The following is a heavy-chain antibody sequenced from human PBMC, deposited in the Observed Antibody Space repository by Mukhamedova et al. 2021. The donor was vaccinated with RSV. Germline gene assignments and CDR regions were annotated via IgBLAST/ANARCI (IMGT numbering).Heavy chain of an antibody. Sequence: DSVKGRFTISRDNAKNSLYLQMNSLRAEDTAVYYCARDEDYYVSSGQRDAFDIWGQGTMVTVSS. CDR3: ARDEDYYVSSGQRDAFDI. J-gene: IGHJ3*02. D-gene: IGHD3-22*01. V-gene: IGHV3-7*01.